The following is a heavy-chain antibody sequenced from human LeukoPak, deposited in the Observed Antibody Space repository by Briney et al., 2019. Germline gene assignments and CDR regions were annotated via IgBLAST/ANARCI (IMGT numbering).Heavy chain of an antibody. CDR1: GFSFSNYN. CDR3: ARDLGQYYDTSDNWFDP. Sequence: GGSLRLSCAASGFSFSNYNMNWVRQAPGKGLEWVSYITLSSSTIYYADSVKGRFTISRDNAKNTLNLQMNSLRAEDTAVYYCARDLGQYYDTSDNWFDPWGQGTLVTVSS. D-gene: IGHD3-22*01. V-gene: IGHV3-48*04. CDR2: ITLSSSTI. J-gene: IGHJ5*02.